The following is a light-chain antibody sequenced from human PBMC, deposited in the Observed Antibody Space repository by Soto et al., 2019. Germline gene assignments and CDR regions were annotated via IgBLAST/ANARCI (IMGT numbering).Light chain of an antibody. CDR3: AVWDDSLNGSVA. J-gene: IGLJ2*01. V-gene: IGLV1-47*01. CDR2: RND. CDR1: SSNIGSNF. Sequence: QSVLTQAPSAYGTPGQRVTISCSGSSSNIGSNFVYWYQKFPGTAPKVLIYRNDQRPSGVPDRFSGSKSGTSASLAISGLRSEDEADYYCAVWDDSLNGSVAFGGGTKVTVL.